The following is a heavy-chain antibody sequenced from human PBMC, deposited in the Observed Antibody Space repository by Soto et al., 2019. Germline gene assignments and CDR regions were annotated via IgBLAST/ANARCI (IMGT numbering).Heavy chain of an antibody. D-gene: IGHD4-17*01. V-gene: IGHV3-33*01. Sequence: QVQLVESGGGVVQPGRSLRLSCATSGFTFSSYGMHWVRQGPGKGLEWVAVIWYDGTNKYYADSVIGRFTISRDDSKNTLYLQMNSLRAEDTAVYYCARGPMTTVTTWGDWYFDLWGRGTLVTVSS. CDR2: IWYDGTNK. J-gene: IGHJ2*01. CDR1: GFTFSSYG. CDR3: ARGPMTTVTTWGDWYFDL.